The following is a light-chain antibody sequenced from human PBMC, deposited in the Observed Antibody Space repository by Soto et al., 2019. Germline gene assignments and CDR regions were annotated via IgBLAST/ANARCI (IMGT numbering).Light chain of an antibody. CDR1: QSVSSNY. V-gene: IGKV3-20*01. Sequence: EIVLTQSPGTLSLSPGERATLSCRASQSVSSNYLTWYQQKPGQAPRLLIYGASSRATGIPDRFSGSGSGTDFTLTISRLEPEDFAVYSCQQYGSSPRTFGQGTKVE. J-gene: IGKJ1*01. CDR3: QQYGSSPRT. CDR2: GAS.